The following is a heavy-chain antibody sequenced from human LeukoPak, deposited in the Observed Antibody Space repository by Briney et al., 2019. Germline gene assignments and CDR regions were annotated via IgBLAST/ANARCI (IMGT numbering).Heavy chain of an antibody. CDR3: ARGGYYGSGNDFRFDP. CDR1: GGSFSGYY. D-gene: IGHD3-10*01. CDR2: IYYSGST. J-gene: IGHJ5*02. V-gene: IGHV4-59*01. Sequence: SETLSLTCAVYGGSFSGYYWSWIRQPPGKGLEWIGYIYYSGSTNYNPSLKSRVTISVDTSKNQFSLKLSSVTPADTAVYYCARGGYYGSGNDFRFDPWGQGTLVTVSS.